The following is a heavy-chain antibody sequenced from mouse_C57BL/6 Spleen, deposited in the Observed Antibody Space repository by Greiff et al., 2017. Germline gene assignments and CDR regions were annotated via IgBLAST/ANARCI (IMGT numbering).Heavy chain of an antibody. Sequence: EVKLQESGPGLVKPSQSLSLTCSVTGYSITSGYYWNWIRQFPGNKLEWMGYISYDGSNNYNPSLKNRISITRDTSKNQFFLKLNSVTTEDTATYYCARGLDAMDYWGQGTSVTVSS. CDR3: ARGLDAMDY. J-gene: IGHJ4*01. CDR2: ISYDGSN. CDR1: GYSITSGYY. D-gene: IGHD4-1*01. V-gene: IGHV3-6*01.